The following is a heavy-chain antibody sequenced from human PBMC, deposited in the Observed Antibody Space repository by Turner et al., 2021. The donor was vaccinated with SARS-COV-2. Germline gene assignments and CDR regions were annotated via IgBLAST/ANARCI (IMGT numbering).Heavy chain of an antibody. CDR3: AKLSTS. V-gene: IGHV1-2*02. CDR2: INPKDGGT. J-gene: IGHJ2*01. Sequence: QVQLVQSGAEVKKPGASVKVSCKASGYTFTGYYIHWVRQPPGQGLESMGWINPKDGGTSYAEKYRGRLTMTSDTSSSTVYMELSSLRSDDTAIYYCAKLSTSWGRGTRVTVSA. CDR1: GYTFTGYY. D-gene: IGHD2-15*01.